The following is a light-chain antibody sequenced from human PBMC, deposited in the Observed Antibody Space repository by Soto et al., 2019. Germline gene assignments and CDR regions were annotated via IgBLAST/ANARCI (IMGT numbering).Light chain of an antibody. Sequence: EIVLTQSPATLSLSPGERATLSCRASQSVGNNLAWYQQTPGQAPGLLIYEASTRATGIPARFSSSGSGTDFTLTISSLEPEDFAVYYCQQHANWPLTFGGGTKVDIK. V-gene: IGKV3-11*01. CDR1: QSVGNN. CDR2: EAS. CDR3: QQHANWPLT. J-gene: IGKJ4*01.